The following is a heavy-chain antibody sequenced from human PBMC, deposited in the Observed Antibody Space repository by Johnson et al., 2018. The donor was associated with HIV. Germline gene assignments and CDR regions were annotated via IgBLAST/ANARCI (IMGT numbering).Heavy chain of an antibody. Sequence: VQLVESGGGLVQPGGSLILSCAASGFTFSSHWMHWVRQPPGKGLVWVSAISGSGASTYYADSVKGRFTISRDNSKNTLYLQMNSLRAEDTAVYYCAGTSLEWLLCALDSWGQGTMVTVSS. CDR1: GFTFSSHW. CDR2: ISGSGAST. CDR3: AGTSLEWLLCALDS. J-gene: IGHJ3*02. V-gene: IGHV3-23*04. D-gene: IGHD3-3*01.